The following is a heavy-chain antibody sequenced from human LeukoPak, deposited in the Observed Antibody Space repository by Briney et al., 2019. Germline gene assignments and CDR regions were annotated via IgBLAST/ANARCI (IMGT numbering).Heavy chain of an antibody. Sequence: RASVKVSCKASGYTFTSYGISWVRQAPGQGLEWMGWINPNSGGTNYAQKFQGRVTMTRDTSISTAYMELSRLRSDDTAVYYCANLYSSSDYFDYWGQGTLVTVSS. CDR3: ANLYSSSDYFDY. CDR1: GYTFTSYG. J-gene: IGHJ4*02. V-gene: IGHV1-2*02. CDR2: INPNSGGT. D-gene: IGHD6-6*01.